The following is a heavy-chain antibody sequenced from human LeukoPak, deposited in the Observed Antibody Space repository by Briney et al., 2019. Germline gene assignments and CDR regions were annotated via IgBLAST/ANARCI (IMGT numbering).Heavy chain of an antibody. D-gene: IGHD3-3*01. V-gene: IGHV4-31*03. CDR2: IYYSGST. J-gene: IGHJ4*02. Sequence: PSETLSLTCTVSGGSISSGGYYWSWIRQHPGKGLEWIGYIYYSGSTYYNPSLKSRVTISVDTSKNQFSLKLSSVTAADTAVYYCARATDYLEWLALYYFDYWGQGTLVTVSS. CDR3: ARATDYLEWLALYYFDY. CDR1: GGSISSGGYY.